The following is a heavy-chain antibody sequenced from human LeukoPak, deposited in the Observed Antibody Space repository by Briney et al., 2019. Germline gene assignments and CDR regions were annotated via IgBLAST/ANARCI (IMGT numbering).Heavy chain of an antibody. CDR3: GKGGAVSSKSITMIRGTRRYYYYMDV. D-gene: IGHD3-10*01. J-gene: IGHJ6*03. CDR1: GFTFSSYW. CDR2: ISDSGGTT. V-gene: IGHV3-23*01. Sequence: GGSLRLSCAASGFTFSSYWMSWVRQAPGKGLEWVSIISDSGGTTYYADSVKGRFTISRDNSKNTLYLQMKSLRAEDTAVYYCGKGGAVSSKSITMIRGTRRYYYYMDVWGKGTTVTISS.